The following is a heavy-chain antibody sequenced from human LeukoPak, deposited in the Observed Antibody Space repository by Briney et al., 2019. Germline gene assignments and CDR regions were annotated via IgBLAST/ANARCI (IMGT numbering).Heavy chain of an antibody. CDR1: GGSISSYY. V-gene: IGHV4-59*01. D-gene: IGHD3-22*01. CDR3: ARVPYDSSGIDY. J-gene: IGHJ4*02. CDR2: IYYSGST. Sequence: SETLSLTCTVSGGSISSYYWSWIRQPPGKGLEWIGYIYYSGSTNYNPSLKSRVTISVDTSKNQFSLKLSSVTAADTAVYYCARVPYDSSGIDYWGQGTLVTVSS.